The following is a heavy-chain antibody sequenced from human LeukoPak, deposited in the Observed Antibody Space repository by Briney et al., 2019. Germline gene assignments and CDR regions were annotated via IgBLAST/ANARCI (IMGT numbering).Heavy chain of an antibody. CDR1: GFTFNTYT. D-gene: IGHD3-10*01. J-gene: IGHJ4*02. CDR3: AREGYYGSGSPPSLYFDY. Sequence: GGSLRLSCAASGFTFNTYTMNWVRQAPGKGLEWVSYISGSSGIIDYADSVRGRFTISRDNSRSTLYLQMNSLRPEDTAIYYCAREGYYGSGSPPSLYFDYWGQGTLVTVSS. V-gene: IGHV3-48*01. CDR2: ISGSSGII.